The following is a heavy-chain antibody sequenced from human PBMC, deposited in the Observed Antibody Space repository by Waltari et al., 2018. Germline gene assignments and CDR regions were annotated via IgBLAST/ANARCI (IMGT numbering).Heavy chain of an antibody. Sequence: QVQLVPSGAEVKKPGSSVKVPCKASGGTFNNYAIPWLRQAPGQGLEWMGGIIPFLHTSNYAQKFQGRFTITADGSTSTAYMELSGLRSEDTAVYFCARVGGSYLGVDYFYYNMDVWGQGTSVTVSS. CDR2: IIPFLHTS. D-gene: IGHD1-26*01. J-gene: IGHJ6*02. CDR1: GGTFNNYA. V-gene: IGHV1-69*01. CDR3: ARVGGSYLGVDYFYYNMDV.